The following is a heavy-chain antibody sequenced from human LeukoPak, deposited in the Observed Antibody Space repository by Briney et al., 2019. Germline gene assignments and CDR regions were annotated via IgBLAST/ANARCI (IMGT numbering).Heavy chain of an antibody. J-gene: IGHJ4*02. CDR2: ISISGDKT. V-gene: IGHV3-23*01. CDR1: GFTFRSHA. D-gene: IGHD4-11*01. Sequence: GGSLRLSCAASGFTFRSHAMTWVRQAPGKGLEWVSAISISGDKTYYTDSVKGWFTISRDNSKNTLYLQMNSLRAEDMAVYYCAKDLARGNGMTTAFDYWGQGTLVSVSS. CDR3: AKDLARGNGMTTAFDY.